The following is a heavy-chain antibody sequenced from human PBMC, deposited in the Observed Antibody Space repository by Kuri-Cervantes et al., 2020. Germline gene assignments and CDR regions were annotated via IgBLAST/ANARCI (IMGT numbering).Heavy chain of an antibody. CDR1: GFTFSSYW. V-gene: IGHV3-74*01. Sequence: GESLKISCAASGFTFSSYWMHWVRQAPGKGLVWVSRINSDGSSTSYADSVKGRFTISRDNSKNTLYLQMNSLRAEDTAVYYCAKIGALGIDSALIDYWGQGTLVTVSS. D-gene: IGHD7-27*01. J-gene: IGHJ4*02. CDR2: INSDGSST. CDR3: AKIGALGIDSALIDY.